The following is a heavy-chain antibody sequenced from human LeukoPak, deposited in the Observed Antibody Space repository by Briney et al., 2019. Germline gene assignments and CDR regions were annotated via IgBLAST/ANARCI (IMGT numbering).Heavy chain of an antibody. V-gene: IGHV1-24*01. Sequence: ASVKVSCKVSGYTLTELSMHWVRQAPGKGLEWMGGFDPEDGETIYAQKFQGRVTMTEDTSTDTAYMELSSLRPEDTAVYYCATGLRRYYYYMDVWGKGTTVTVSS. CDR1: GYTLTELS. D-gene: IGHD3/OR15-3a*01. CDR2: FDPEDGET. J-gene: IGHJ6*03. CDR3: ATGLRRYYYYMDV.